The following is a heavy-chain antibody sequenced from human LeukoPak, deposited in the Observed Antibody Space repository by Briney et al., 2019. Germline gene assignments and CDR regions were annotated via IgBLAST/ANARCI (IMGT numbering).Heavy chain of an antibody. CDR2: ISSSVTTV. D-gene: IGHD5-12*01. Sequence: GGSLRLSCAASGFTFGDYYMNWIRQAPGKGMEWVSYISSSVTTVRYADSVMGRFTISRDNAKHSLYLQMNSLRADDTAVYYCVRSYSAYDSFDYWGQGTLVTVSS. V-gene: IGHV3-11*01. CDR3: VRSYSAYDSFDY. CDR1: GFTFGDYY. J-gene: IGHJ4*02.